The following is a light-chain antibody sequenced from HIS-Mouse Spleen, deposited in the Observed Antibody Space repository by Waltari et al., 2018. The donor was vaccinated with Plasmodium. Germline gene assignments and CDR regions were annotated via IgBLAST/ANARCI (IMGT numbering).Light chain of an antibody. CDR3: QQYDNLPLT. CDR1: QDIRNY. J-gene: IGKJ4*01. Sequence: DIQMTQSPSSLSASVGERVTITCQASQDIRNYLNWYQQKLGKAPKLLIYDASNLETGVPSRFSGSGSGTDFTFTISSLQPEDIATYYYQQYDNLPLTFGGGTKVEIK. CDR2: DAS. V-gene: IGKV1-33*01.